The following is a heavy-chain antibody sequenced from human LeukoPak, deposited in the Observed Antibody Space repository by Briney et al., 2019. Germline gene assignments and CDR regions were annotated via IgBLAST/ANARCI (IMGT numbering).Heavy chain of an antibody. D-gene: IGHD3-3*01. J-gene: IGHJ4*02. V-gene: IGHV3-48*03. CDR3: ARSARLMKGVVEVTALDD. CDR1: GFSFSRYE. Sequence: GGSLRLSCATPGFSFSRYEMNWVRQAPGKGLEWVAYIDSRSSTIYYADSMKGRFTISRDNAKNSVYLEMNSLRADDTAAYYCARSARLMKGVVEVTALDDWGQGTLVTVSS. CDR2: IDSRSSTI.